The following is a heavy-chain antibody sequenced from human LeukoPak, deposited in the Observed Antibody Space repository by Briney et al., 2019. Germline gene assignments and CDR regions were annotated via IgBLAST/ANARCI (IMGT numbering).Heavy chain of an antibody. V-gene: IGHV4-4*07. CDR2: IHSSGST. Sequence: PSETLSLTCTVSGGSIRGYYWSWIRQPAGKGPEWIGQIHSSGSTFYNPSLKSRVTISVDTSKNQFSLKPSSVTAADTAVYYCARDHPNCGGDCYSFSGIDAFDIWGQGTMVTVSS. CDR3: ARDHPNCGGDCYSFSGIDAFDI. CDR1: GGSIRGYY. J-gene: IGHJ3*02. D-gene: IGHD2-21*02.